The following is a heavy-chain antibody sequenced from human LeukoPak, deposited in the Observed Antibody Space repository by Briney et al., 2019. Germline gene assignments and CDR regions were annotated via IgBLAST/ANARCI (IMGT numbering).Heavy chain of an antibody. J-gene: IGHJ4*02. D-gene: IGHD6-19*01. Sequence: KSSETLSLTCTVSGYSISSGYYWGWIRQPPGKGLEWIGSIYHSGSTYYNPSLKSRVTILVDMSKNQFSLKLSSVTAADTAVYYCARESESSGWSPWGYWGQGTLVTVSS. CDR3: ARESESSGWSPWGY. V-gene: IGHV4-38-2*02. CDR2: IYHSGST. CDR1: GYSISSGYY.